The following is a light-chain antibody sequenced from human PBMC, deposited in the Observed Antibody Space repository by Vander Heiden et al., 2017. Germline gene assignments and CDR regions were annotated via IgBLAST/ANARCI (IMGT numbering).Light chain of an antibody. V-gene: IGLV1-40*01. CDR2: YNS. CDR1: RSNIGAGDD. CDR3: QSYDRSLSGYV. J-gene: IGLJ1*01. Sequence: QSVLTQPPSVSGAPGQRVTISCTGSRSNIGAGDDVRWDQQLPGTAPKLLMYYNSNRPSGVPDLFSASKSGTSASLAITGLQAEDEADYYCQSYDRSLSGYVFGTGTKVTVL.